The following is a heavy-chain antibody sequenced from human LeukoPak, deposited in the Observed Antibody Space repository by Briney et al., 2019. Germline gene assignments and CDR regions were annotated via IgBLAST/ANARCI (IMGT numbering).Heavy chain of an antibody. CDR3: ARGALWFGELLGMGYYFDY. J-gene: IGHJ4*02. D-gene: IGHD3-10*01. Sequence: GGSLRLSCAASGFTFDDYGMSWVRQAPGKGLEWVSGINWNGGSTGYADSVKGRFTISRDNAKNSLYLQMNSLRAEDTAVYYCARGALWFGELLGMGYYFDYWGQGTLVTVSS. CDR1: GFTFDDYG. CDR2: INWNGGST. V-gene: IGHV3-20*04.